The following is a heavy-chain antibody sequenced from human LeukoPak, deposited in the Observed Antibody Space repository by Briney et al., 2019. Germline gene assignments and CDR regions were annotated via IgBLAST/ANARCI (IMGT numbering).Heavy chain of an antibody. Sequence: GGSLGLSCAASGFTFSSYAMSWVRQAPGKGLEWVSAISGSGGSTYYADSVKGRFTISRDDSKNTLYLQMNSLRAEDTAVYYCAKDTLASTTPDYHLDYWGQGTLVTVSS. CDR3: AKDTLASTTPDYHLDY. CDR1: GFTFSSYA. V-gene: IGHV3-23*01. J-gene: IGHJ4*02. CDR2: ISGSGGST. D-gene: IGHD4-17*01.